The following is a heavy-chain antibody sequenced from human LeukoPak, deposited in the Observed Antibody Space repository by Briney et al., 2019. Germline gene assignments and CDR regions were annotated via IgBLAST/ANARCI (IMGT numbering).Heavy chain of an antibody. CDR2: IWYDGSNK. Sequence: GGSLRLSCAASGFTFSSYGMHWVRQAPGKGLEWVAVIWYDGSNKYYADSVKGRFTISRDNSKNTLYLQMNSLRAEDTAVYYCAKEHLRYYGSGTFDYWGQGTLVTVSS. CDR1: GFTFSSYG. D-gene: IGHD3-10*01. CDR3: AKEHLRYYGSGTFDY. V-gene: IGHV3-33*06. J-gene: IGHJ4*02.